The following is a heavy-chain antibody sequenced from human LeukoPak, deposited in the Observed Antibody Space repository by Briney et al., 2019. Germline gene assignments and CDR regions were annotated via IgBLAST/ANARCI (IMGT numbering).Heavy chain of an antibody. D-gene: IGHD3-3*01. CDR1: GFSFNDYG. J-gene: IGHJ6*03. CDR3: AKRVVIRSTDYFYYYIHV. Sequence: GGSLRLSCEASGFSFNDYGMHWVRQAPGKGLEWVAFIRYNGDNKYYADSVKGRFTVSRDNSQSTLYLQMNSLRVEDTAVYYCAKRVVIRSTDYFYYYIHVWGKGTTVTVSS. CDR2: IRYNGDNK. V-gene: IGHV3-30*02.